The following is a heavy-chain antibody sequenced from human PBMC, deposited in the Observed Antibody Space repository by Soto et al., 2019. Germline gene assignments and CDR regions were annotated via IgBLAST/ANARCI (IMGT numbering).Heavy chain of an antibody. CDR1: GYSFTGLC. D-gene: IGHD3-10*01. V-gene: IGHV1-8*01. CDR2: MEPSSGRT. J-gene: IGHJ4*02. CDR3: ARGVTAGVAD. Sequence: ASVQVSCQASGYSFTGLCINWVRQTTGQGLEWMGWMEPSSGRTGYAQKFQGRVTMTRDTSINTAYMELSSLTSDDTAFYYCARGVTAGVADWGQGTLATVSS.